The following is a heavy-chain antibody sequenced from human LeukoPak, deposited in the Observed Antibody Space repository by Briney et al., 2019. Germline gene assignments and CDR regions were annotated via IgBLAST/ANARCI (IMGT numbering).Heavy chain of an antibody. Sequence: PGGSLRLSCAASGFTFSSYSMNWVRQAPGKGLEWVSYISSSSSTIYYADSVEGRFTISRDNSKNILYLQMNSLRAEDTAVYYCAKTIFGVTHAFDIWGQGTMVTVSS. CDR1: GFTFSSYS. V-gene: IGHV3-48*04. D-gene: IGHD3-3*01. J-gene: IGHJ3*02. CDR3: AKTIFGVTHAFDI. CDR2: ISSSSSTI.